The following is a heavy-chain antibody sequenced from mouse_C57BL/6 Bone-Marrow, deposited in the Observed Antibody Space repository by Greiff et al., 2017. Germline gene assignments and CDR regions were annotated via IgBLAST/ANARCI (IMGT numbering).Heavy chain of an antibody. Sequence: EVMLVESGGGLVQPKGSLKLSCAASGFTFNTYAMHWVRQAPGKGLEWVARIRSKSSNYATYYADSVKDRFTISRDDSQSMLYLQMNNLKTEDTAMYYCVRDPPFRYGSSYWYFDVWGTGTTVTVSS. CDR3: VRDPPFRYGSSYWYFDV. CDR2: IRSKSSNYAT. D-gene: IGHD1-1*01. J-gene: IGHJ1*03. CDR1: GFTFNTYA. V-gene: IGHV10-3*01.